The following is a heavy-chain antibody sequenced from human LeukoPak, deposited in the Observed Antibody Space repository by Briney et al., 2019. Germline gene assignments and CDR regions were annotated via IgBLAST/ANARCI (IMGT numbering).Heavy chain of an antibody. CDR3: ARVEEWELLFLDY. CDR2: MNPNSGNT. D-gene: IGHD1-26*01. J-gene: IGHJ4*02. V-gene: IGHV1-18*01. CDR1: GYTFTSYD. Sequence: ASVKVSCKASGYTFTSYDINWVRQATGQGLEWMGWMNPNSGNTNYAQKLQGRVTMTTDTSTSTAYMELRSLRSDDTAVYYCARVEEWELLFLDYWGQGTLVTVSS.